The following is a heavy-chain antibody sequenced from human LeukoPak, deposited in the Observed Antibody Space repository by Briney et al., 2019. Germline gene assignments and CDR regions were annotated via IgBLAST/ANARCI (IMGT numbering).Heavy chain of an antibody. CDR2: ISYDGSNK. Sequence: VQPGRSLRLSCAASGFTFSSYGMHWVRQAPGKGLEWVAVISYDGSNKYYADSVKGRFTISRDNSKNTLYLQMNSLRAEDTPVYYCAKGDDYGDLFDYWGQGTLVTVSS. V-gene: IGHV3-30*18. CDR1: GFTFSSYG. CDR3: AKGDDYGDLFDY. D-gene: IGHD4-17*01. J-gene: IGHJ4*02.